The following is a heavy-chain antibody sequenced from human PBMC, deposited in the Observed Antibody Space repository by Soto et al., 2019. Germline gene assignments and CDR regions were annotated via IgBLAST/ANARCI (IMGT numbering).Heavy chain of an antibody. CDR2: IYYSGST. J-gene: IGHJ4*02. CDR1: VGSISSRGYY. CDR3: AGYGGADTPMEMTFDY. D-gene: IGHD5-18*01. Sequence: LSLTCPVSVGSISSRGYYWIWIRQHPGKVLEWIGYIYYSGSTYYNPSLKSRVTISVDTAKNHFSLKLRSVTAADTAVYYCAGYGGADTPMEMTFDYWGQGTLVTVSS. V-gene: IGHV4-31*03.